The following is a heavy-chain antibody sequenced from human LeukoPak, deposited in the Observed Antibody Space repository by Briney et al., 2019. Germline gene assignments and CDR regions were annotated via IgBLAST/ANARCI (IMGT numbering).Heavy chain of an antibody. CDR3: ARVDTAMGRDY. V-gene: IGHV3-11*05. D-gene: IGHD5-18*01. Sequence: SGGSLRLSCAASGFTFSDYYMSWIPQGPGKGLEWVSYISSSSSYTNYADSVKGRFTISRDNAKNSLYLQMNSLRAEDTAVYYCARVDTAMGRDYWGQGTLVTVSS. CDR2: ISSSSSYT. CDR1: GFTFSDYY. J-gene: IGHJ4*02.